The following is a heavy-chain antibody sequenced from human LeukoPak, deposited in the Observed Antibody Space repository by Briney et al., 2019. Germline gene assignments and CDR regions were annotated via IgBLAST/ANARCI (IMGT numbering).Heavy chain of an antibody. V-gene: IGHV5-51*01. CDR1: GFTFTNYC. CDR2: IYPGDSDT. Sequence: GESLKIPCRTSGFTFTNYCIGWVRQMPGKGLEWMGIIYPGDSDTKYSPSFRGQVTMSADKSTSTAYLQWGSLKASDTAMYFCARGDASMATGFIYWGQGTLVTVSS. D-gene: IGHD6-6*01. J-gene: IGHJ4*01. CDR3: ARGDASMATGFIY.